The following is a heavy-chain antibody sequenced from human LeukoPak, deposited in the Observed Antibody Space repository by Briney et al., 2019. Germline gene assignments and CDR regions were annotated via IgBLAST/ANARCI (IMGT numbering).Heavy chain of an antibody. CDR2: IKQDISEK. CDR3: AKVPLVNWFDP. D-gene: IGHD2-15*01. CDR1: GFTFSTNW. J-gene: IGHJ5*02. V-gene: IGHV3-7*01. Sequence: GGSLTLSCAASGFTFSTNWMSWVRQAPGKGLEWVANIKQDISEKYCVDSVKGRFTISRDNAKNSLYLQMNSLRSEDTAVYYCAKVPLVNWFDPCGQGTLVSVSS.